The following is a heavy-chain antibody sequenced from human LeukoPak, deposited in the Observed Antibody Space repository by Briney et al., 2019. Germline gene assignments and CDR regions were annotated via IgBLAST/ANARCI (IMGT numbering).Heavy chain of an antibody. CDR1: GGSFSGYY. CDR3: AAMVRGVHYYYYMDV. V-gene: IGHV4-59*01. Sequence: SETLSLTCAVYGGSFSGYYWSWIRQPPGKGLEWIWYIYYSGSTNYNPSLKSRVTISVDTSENQFSLELSSVTAADTAVYYCAAMVRGVHYYYYMDVWGKGTTVTVSS. J-gene: IGHJ6*03. CDR2: IYYSGST. D-gene: IGHD3-10*01.